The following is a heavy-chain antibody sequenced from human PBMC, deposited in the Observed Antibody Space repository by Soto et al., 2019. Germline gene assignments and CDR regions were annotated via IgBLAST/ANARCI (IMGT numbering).Heavy chain of an antibody. CDR3: ASLYYYDSSGYDPSYYFDY. CDR1: GGTFSSYA. CDR2: IIPIFGTA. J-gene: IGHJ4*02. Sequence: ASVKVSCKASGGTFSSYAISWVRQAPGQGLEWMGGIIPIFGTANYAQKFQGRVTITADESTSTAYMELSSLRSEDTAVYYCASLYYYDSSGYDPSYYFDYWGQGTLVTVSS. D-gene: IGHD3-22*01. V-gene: IGHV1-69*13.